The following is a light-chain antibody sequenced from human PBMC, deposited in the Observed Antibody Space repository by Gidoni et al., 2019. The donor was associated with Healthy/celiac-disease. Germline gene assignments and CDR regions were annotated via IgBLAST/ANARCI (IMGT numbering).Light chain of an antibody. CDR3: QQYYSTPPSLT. CDR1: QGISNS. Sequence: DIQMTQSPSSLSASVGDRVTITCRASQGISNSLAWYQQKPGKAPKLLLYAASRLESGVPSRFSGSGSGTDYTLTISSLQPEDFATYYCQQYYSTPPSLTFGGGTKVEIE. V-gene: IGKV1-NL1*01. CDR2: AAS. J-gene: IGKJ4*01.